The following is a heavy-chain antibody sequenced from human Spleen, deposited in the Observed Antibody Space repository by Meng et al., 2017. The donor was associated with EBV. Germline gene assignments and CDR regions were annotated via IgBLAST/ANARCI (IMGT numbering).Heavy chain of an antibody. D-gene: IGHD6-13*01. CDR1: GFIFMDYY. V-gene: IGHV3-11*01. J-gene: IGHJ4*02. CDR3: AKDHWDTSGWSHNC. Sequence: QVQLEESGGGLVKLGGSLRFSWAASGFIFMDYYMGWIRQAPGKGLEWVSHISPTGTTIYYADSVKGRFTISRDNSRNTMYLEMNSLRADDTAVYYCAKDHWDTSGWSHNCWGQGTLVTVSS. CDR2: ISPTGTTI.